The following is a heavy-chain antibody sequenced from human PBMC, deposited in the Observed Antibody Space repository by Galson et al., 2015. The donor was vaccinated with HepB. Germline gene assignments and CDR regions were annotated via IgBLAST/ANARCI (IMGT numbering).Heavy chain of an antibody. CDR1: GFTFSSYG. J-gene: IGHJ6*02. CDR2: ISYDGSNK. D-gene: IGHD2-15*01. Sequence: SLRLSCAASGFTFSSYGMHWVRQAPGKGLEWVVVISYDGSNKYYADSVKGRFTISRDDSKNTLYLQMNSLRVEDTAVYYCAKADDCSGGSGYGFYYGMDVWGQGTTVTVSS. V-gene: IGHV3-30*18. CDR3: AKADDCSGGSGYGFYYGMDV.